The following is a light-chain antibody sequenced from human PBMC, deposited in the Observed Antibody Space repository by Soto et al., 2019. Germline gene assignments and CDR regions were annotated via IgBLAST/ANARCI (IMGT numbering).Light chain of an antibody. CDR3: GTWDGSLSGVV. Sequence: QSVLTQPPSVSAAPGQRVTISCSGSSSNIGDNYVSWYQQLPGTAPKLLIYDNNRRPSGIPDRFSGSKSGTSATLAITGLQTGDEADFYCGTWDGSLSGVVFGGGTKVTVL. CDR2: DNN. V-gene: IGLV1-51*01. J-gene: IGLJ2*01. CDR1: SSNIGDNY.